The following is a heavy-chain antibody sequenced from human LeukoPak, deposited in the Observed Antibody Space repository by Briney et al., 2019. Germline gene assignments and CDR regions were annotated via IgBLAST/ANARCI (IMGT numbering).Heavy chain of an antibody. J-gene: IGHJ3*02. Sequence: PSETLSLTCTVSGGSFSTYYWSWIRQPPGKGLEWIGYIYYSGSTYYNPSLKSRVTLSVDTSKNQFSLKLSSVTAADTAVYYCARVYYYDSSALAFDIWGQGTMVSVSS. CDR1: GGSFSTYY. V-gene: IGHV4-30-4*08. CDR2: IYYSGST. D-gene: IGHD3-22*01. CDR3: ARVYYYDSSALAFDI.